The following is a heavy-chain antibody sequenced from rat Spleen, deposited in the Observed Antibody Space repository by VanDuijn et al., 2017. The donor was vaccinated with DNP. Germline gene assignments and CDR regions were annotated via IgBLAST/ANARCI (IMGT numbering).Heavy chain of an antibody. Sequence: QVQLKESGPGLVQPSQTLSLTCTVAGFSLTSYNVHWVRQPPGKGLEWMGVIWTGGSTEYNSALKSRLSISRDTSKRQVFLEVNSLQSEDTATYYCARDREFGPDYWGQGVMVTVSS. CDR1: GFSLTSYN. J-gene: IGHJ2*01. D-gene: IGHD4-3*01. CDR3: ARDREFGPDY. CDR2: IWTGGST. V-gene: IGHV2-41*01.